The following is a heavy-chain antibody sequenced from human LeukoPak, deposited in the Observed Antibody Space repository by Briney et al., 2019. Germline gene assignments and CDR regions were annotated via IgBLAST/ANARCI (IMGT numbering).Heavy chain of an antibody. Sequence: SGTLSLTCAVSGGSISSSNWWSWVRQPPGKGLEWIGEIYHSGSTNYNPSLKSRVTISVDKSKNQFFLKLSSVTAADTAVYYCARVRHDSSSYYSDYWGQGTLVTVSS. J-gene: IGHJ4*02. CDR3: ARVRHDSSSYYSDY. D-gene: IGHD6-6*01. V-gene: IGHV4-4*02. CDR2: IYHSGST. CDR1: GGSISSSNW.